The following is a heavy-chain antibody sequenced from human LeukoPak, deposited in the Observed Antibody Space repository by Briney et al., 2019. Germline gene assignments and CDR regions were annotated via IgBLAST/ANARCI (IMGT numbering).Heavy chain of an antibody. CDR2: IYYSGST. CDR3: ARWDDSAWGFGN. Sequence: SSETLSLTCTVSGGSISSYYWSWIRQPPGKGLEWIGYIYYSGSTNYNPFLKSRVTISVDTSKNQLSLKLTSVTAADTAVYYCARWDDSAWGFGNWGPGTLVTVSS. V-gene: IGHV4-59*08. CDR1: GGSISSYY. D-gene: IGHD6-19*01. J-gene: IGHJ4*02.